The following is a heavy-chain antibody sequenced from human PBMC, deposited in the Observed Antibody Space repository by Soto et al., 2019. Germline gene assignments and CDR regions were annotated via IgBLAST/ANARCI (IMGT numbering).Heavy chain of an antibody. J-gene: IGHJ4*02. CDR2: INAGNGNT. CDR1: GYTFTGYA. CDR3: ARAVAVAADFDY. Sequence: QVQLVQSGAEEKKPGASVKVSCKASGYTFTGYAMHWVRQAPGQRLEWMGWINAGNGNTKYSQQFQGRVTITRDTSASTAYRELSSLRSEDTAVYYCARAVAVAADFDYWGQGTLVTVSS. D-gene: IGHD6-19*01. V-gene: IGHV1-3*05.